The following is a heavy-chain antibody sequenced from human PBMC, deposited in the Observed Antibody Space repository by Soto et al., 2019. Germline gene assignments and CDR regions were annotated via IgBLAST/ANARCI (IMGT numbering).Heavy chain of an antibody. CDR2: INPSGGST. Sequence: ASVKVSCKASGYTLTSYYMHWVRQAPGQGLEWMGVINPSGGSTAYAQRFQGRVTMTRDTSTSVVYMELSRLTSEDTAMYYCARSPLRGALDYWGQGTLVTVS. J-gene: IGHJ4*02. CDR3: ARSPLRGALDY. CDR1: GYTLTSYY. V-gene: IGHV1-46*01.